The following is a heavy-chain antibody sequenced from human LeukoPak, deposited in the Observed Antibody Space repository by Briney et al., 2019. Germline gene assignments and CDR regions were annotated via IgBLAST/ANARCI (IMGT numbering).Heavy chain of an antibody. CDR2: INPSGGST. V-gene: IGHV1-46*01. D-gene: IGHD2-15*01. CDR3: ARDWLGYCSGGSCYTRYWFDP. J-gene: IGHJ5*02. Sequence: ASVKVSCKASGYTFTSYYMHWVRQAPGQGLEWMGIINPSGGSTSYAQKFQGRVTMTRDTSTSTVYMELSSLRSEDTAVYYCARDWLGYCSGGSCYTRYWFDPWGQGTLVTVSS. CDR1: GYTFTSYY.